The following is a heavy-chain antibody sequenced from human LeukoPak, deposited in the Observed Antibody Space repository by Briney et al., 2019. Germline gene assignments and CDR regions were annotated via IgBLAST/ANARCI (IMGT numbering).Heavy chain of an antibody. Sequence: GASVKVSCKASGYTFTGYYIHWVRQAPGQGLEWMGWINPNTGGTDFADNFQGRVTMTRDTSISTVYMELSGLRLDDSGIYYCARDFSSIITTRHDNWGQGTQVTVSS. CDR1: GYTFTGYY. CDR3: ARDFSSIITTRHDN. D-gene: IGHD4-11*01. CDR2: INPNTGGT. V-gene: IGHV1-2*02. J-gene: IGHJ4*02.